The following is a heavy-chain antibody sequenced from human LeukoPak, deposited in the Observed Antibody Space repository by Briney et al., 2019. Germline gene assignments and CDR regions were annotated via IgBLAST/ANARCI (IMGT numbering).Heavy chain of an antibody. Sequence: PGGSLRLSCAASGFAFSSYAMSWVRQPPGKGLEWIGYISYSGYANYNPSLESRVAISVDTSKNQFSLKLNSVPAADTAVYYCARLLCSGSLYYAMDVWGQGTSVTVSS. CDR2: ISYSGYA. CDR3: ARLLCSGSLYYAMDV. V-gene: IGHV4-59*08. CDR1: GFAFSSYA. J-gene: IGHJ6*02. D-gene: IGHD6-13*01.